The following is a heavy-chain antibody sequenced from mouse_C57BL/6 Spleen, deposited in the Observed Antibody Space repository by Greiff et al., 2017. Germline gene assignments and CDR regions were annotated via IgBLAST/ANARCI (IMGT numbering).Heavy chain of an antibody. Sequence: EVKLMESGGGLVKPGGSLKLSCAASGFTFSSYAMSWVRQTPEKRLEWVATISDGGSYTYYPDNVKGRFTISRDNAKNNLYLQMSHLKSEDTAMYYCAREGLRRSGLAYWGQGTLVTVSA. CDR3: AREGLRRSGLAY. D-gene: IGHD2-4*01. V-gene: IGHV5-4*01. CDR1: GFTFSSYA. J-gene: IGHJ3*01. CDR2: ISDGGSYT.